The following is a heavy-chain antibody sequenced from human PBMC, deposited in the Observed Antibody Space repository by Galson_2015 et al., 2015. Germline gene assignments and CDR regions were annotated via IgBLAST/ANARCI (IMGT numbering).Heavy chain of an antibody. Sequence: SLRLSCAASGFTFSDYYMSWLRQAPGKGLEWVSYISSSGSTIYYADSVKGRFTISRDNAKNSLYLQMNSLRAKDTAVYYCARAPYGDYVHFQHWGQGTLVTVSS. V-gene: IGHV3-11*01. CDR1: GFTFSDYY. J-gene: IGHJ1*01. CDR2: ISSSGSTI. CDR3: ARAPYGDYVHFQH. D-gene: IGHD4-17*01.